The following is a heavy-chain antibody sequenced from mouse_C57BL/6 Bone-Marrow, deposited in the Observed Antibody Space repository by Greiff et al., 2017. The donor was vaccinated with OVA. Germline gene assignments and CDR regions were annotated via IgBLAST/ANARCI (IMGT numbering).Heavy chain of an antibody. CDR1: GYAFSSSW. V-gene: IGHV1-82*01. Sequence: QVQLKESGPELVKPGASVKISCKASGYAFSSSWMNWVKQRPGKGLEWIGRIYPGDGDTNYNGKFKGKATLTADKSSSTAYMQLSSLTSEDSAVYFCARYPVYAMDYWGQGTSVTVSS. J-gene: IGHJ4*01. CDR2: IYPGDGDT. CDR3: ARYPVYAMDY.